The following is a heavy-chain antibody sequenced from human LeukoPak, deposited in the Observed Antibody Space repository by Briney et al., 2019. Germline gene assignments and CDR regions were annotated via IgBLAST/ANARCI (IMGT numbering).Heavy chain of an antibody. CDR1: GFTFSSYG. J-gene: IGHJ6*03. D-gene: IGHD6-13*01. CDR3: AKDWYGCMDV. CDR2: IRYDGSNK. Sequence: PGGSLRLSCAASGFTFSSYGMHWVRQAPGKGLEWVAFIRYDGSNKYYADSVKGRFTISRDNSRSTLFLQMNSLRAEDTAVYYCAKDWYGCMDVWGKGTTVTVSS. V-gene: IGHV3-30*02.